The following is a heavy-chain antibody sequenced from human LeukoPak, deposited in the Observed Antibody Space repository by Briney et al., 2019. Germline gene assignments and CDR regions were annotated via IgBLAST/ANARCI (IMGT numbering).Heavy chain of an antibody. V-gene: IGHV3-48*02. Sequence: GGSLRLSCAASGFTFSSYSMNWVRQAPGKGLEWVSYISSSSSTIYYADPVKGRFTISRDNAKNSLYLQMNSLRDEDTAVYYCARTYYYDSSGYYFLGYWGQGTLVTVSS. CDR1: GFTFSSYS. J-gene: IGHJ4*02. CDR3: ARTYYYDSSGYYFLGY. CDR2: ISSSSSTI. D-gene: IGHD3-22*01.